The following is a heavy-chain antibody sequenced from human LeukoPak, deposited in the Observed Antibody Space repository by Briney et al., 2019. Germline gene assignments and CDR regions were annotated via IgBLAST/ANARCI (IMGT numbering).Heavy chain of an antibody. CDR2: IDPSDSYT. CDR1: GYSFTRYW. J-gene: IGHJ4*02. CDR3: ARQGSGWSFDY. V-gene: IGHV5-10-1*01. D-gene: IGHD6-19*01. Sequence: GESLKISCKGSGYSFTRYWISWVRQMPGKGLEWMGTIDPSDSYTKYSPAFQGHVTISADKSTSTAYLQWSSLKASDTAIYYRARQGSGWSFDYWGQGTLVTVSS.